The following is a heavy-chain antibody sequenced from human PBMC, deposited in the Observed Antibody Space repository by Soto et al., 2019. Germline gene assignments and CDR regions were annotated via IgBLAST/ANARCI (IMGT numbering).Heavy chain of an antibody. CDR3: ERQSDVSGWFIFDY. CDR2: TFYRSNWQT. D-gene: IGHD6-13*01. V-gene: IGHV6-1*01. J-gene: IGHJ4*02. Sequence: SQTLSLTCDISGDSVSRNGGAWHWIRQSPSRGLYWLCRTFYRSNWQTNCAVSVYSRITINSDTSKNHLSLHVNSVTPEETAVYYCERQSDVSGWFIFDYWGPGTLVAVSS. CDR1: GDSVSRNGGA.